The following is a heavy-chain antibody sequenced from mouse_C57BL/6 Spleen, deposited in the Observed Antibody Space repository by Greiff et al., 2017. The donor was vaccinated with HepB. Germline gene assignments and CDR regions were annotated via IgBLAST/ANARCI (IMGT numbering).Heavy chain of an antibody. V-gene: IGHV5-17*01. D-gene: IGHD1-1*01. J-gene: IGHJ1*03. CDR1: GFTFSDYG. CDR3: ARLSYYYGSSYWYFDV. Sequence: EVQVVESGGGLVKPGGSLKLSCAASGFTFSDYGMHWVRQAPEKGLEWVAYISSGSSTIYYADTVKGRFTISRDNAKNTLFLQMTSLRSEDTAMYCCARLSYYYGSSYWYFDVWGTGTTVTVSS. CDR2: ISSGSSTI.